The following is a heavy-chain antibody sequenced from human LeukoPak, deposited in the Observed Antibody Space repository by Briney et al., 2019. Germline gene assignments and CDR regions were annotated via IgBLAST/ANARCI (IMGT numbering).Heavy chain of an antibody. CDR2: MNPNSGNT. V-gene: IGHV1-8*02. Sequence: ASVKVSCKASGYTFTGYYMHWVRQAPGQGLEWMGWMNPNSGNTGYAQKFQGRVTMTRNTSISTAYMELSSLRSEDTAVYYCALAEPDAFDIWGQGTMVTVSS. J-gene: IGHJ3*02. CDR3: ALAEPDAFDI. CDR1: GYTFTGYY.